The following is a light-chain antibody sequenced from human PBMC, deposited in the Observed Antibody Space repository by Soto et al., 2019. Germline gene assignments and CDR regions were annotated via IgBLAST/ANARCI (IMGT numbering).Light chain of an antibody. CDR1: QSVSSN. CDR2: GVS. V-gene: IGKV3D-15*01. J-gene: IGKJ5*01. Sequence: EIWMTQSPATLSVSPGERATLSWRASQSVSSNLARYQQKPGQAPRVLIYGVSTRATGVPATFSGGGSGTEFTLTITSLQSEDFAVYYSQQRNIWTPVTFGPGTRL. CDR3: QQRNIWTPVT.